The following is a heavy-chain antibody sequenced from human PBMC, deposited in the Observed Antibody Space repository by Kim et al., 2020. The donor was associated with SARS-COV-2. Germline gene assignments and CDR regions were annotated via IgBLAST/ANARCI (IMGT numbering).Heavy chain of an antibody. CDR1: GGSISSYY. CDR2: IYYSGST. CDR3: ARGPDYYDFWSGYYRGYMDV. V-gene: IGHV4-59*01. Sequence: SETLSLTCTVSGGSISSYYWSWIRQPPGKGLEWIGYIYYSGSTNYNPSLKSRVTISVDTSKNQYCLKLSSVTAADTAVYYCARGPDYYDFWSGYYRGYMDVWGKGTPVTVSS. D-gene: IGHD3-3*01. J-gene: IGHJ6*03.